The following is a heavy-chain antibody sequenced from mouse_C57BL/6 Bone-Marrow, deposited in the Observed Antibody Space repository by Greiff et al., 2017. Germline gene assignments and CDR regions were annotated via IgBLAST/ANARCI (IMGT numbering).Heavy chain of an antibody. J-gene: IGHJ1*03. D-gene: IGHD1-1*01. CDR1: GFTFSSYA. V-gene: IGHV5-4*03. CDR3: ARCGYCSSGGYFDV. CDR2: ISDGGSYT. Sequence: EVKLMESGGGLVKPGGSLKLSCAASGFTFSSYAMSWVRQTPEKRLEWVATISDGGSYTYYPDNVKGRFTISRDNAKNNLYLQMSHLKYEDTAMYYVARCGYCSSGGYFDVWGTGTTVTVSS.